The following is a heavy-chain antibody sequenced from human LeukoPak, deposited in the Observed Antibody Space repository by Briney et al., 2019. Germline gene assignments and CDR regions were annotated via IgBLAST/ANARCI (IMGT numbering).Heavy chain of an antibody. V-gene: IGHV4-39*01. CDR2: IYYSGST. D-gene: IGHD3-22*01. CDR1: GGSISSSSYY. Sequence: PSETLSLTCTVSGGSISSSSYYWGWIRQPPGKGLEWIGSIYYSGSTYYNPSLKSRVTISVDTSKNQFSLKVNSVTAADTAVYYCARRRYYDSTGYLDWGQGTLVSISP. J-gene: IGHJ1*01. CDR3: ARRRYYDSTGYLD.